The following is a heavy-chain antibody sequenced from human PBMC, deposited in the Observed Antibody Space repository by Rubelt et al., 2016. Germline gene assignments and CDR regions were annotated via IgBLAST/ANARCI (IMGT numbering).Heavy chain of an antibody. V-gene: IGHV1-8*01. Sequence: QVQLVQSGAEVKKPGASVKVSCKASGSTFTSYDINWVRQATGQGLEWMGWMNPNSGNTGGAQKCQSRVTMTRNTSISTADMELSSLRSEDTAVYYCASKFVPRTPQAAGTGDYFGYWGQGTLVTVSS. CDR1: GSTFTSYD. CDR3: ASKFVPRTPQAAGTGDYFGY. D-gene: IGHD6-19*01. CDR2: MNPNSGNT. J-gene: IGHJ4*02.